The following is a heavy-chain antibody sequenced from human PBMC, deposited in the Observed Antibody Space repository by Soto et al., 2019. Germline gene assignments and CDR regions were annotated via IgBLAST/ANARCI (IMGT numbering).Heavy chain of an antibody. CDR1: GFNFGSYA. D-gene: IGHD3-16*01. J-gene: IGHJ4*02. CDR2: VSYDGRKK. CDR3: TRMDLYYFDY. Sequence: GGSLRLSCAASGFNFGSYAMHWVRQAPGKGLEWVAGVSYDGRKKYYADSVMGRFTISRDNSKNTLYLQVNSVRAEDTAVFYCTRMDLYYFDYWGQGTLVTVYS. V-gene: IGHV3-30*04.